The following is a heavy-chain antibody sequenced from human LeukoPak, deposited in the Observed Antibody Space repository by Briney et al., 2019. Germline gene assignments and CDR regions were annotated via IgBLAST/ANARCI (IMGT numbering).Heavy chain of an antibody. CDR2: IYSGGST. CDR1: GFTVSSNH. Sequence: GGSLRLSCAASGFTVSSNHMSWVRQAPGKGLEWVSVIYSGGSTYYADSVKGRFTISRDNSKNTLYLQMNSLRAEDTAVYYCARVSSSWFDYWGQGTLVTVSS. J-gene: IGHJ4*02. V-gene: IGHV3-66*01. CDR3: ARVSSSWFDY. D-gene: IGHD6-13*01.